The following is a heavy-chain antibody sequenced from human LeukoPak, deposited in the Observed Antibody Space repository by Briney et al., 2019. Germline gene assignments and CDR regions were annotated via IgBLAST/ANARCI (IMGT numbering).Heavy chain of an antibody. CDR2: ISGSGFNT. CDR3: AKSLLRYFDWYLDY. Sequence: GGSLRLSCAASGFTFSSYAMNWVRQAPGKGLEWVSGISGSGFNTYYADSVKGRFTISRDSSKNTLYLQMKSLRAEDTAAYYCAKSLLRYFDWYLDYWGQGTLVTASS. V-gene: IGHV3-23*01. J-gene: IGHJ4*02. CDR1: GFTFSSYA. D-gene: IGHD3-9*01.